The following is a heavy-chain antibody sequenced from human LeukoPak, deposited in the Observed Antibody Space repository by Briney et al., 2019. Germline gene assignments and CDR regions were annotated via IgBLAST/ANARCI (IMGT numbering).Heavy chain of an antibody. CDR2: IWYDGSNK. V-gene: IGHV3-33*01. D-gene: IGHD1-26*01. CDR1: GFTFSSYG. Sequence: GRSLRLSCAASGFTFSSYGMHWDRQAPGKGLEWVAVIWYDGSNKYYADSVKGRFTISRDNSKNTLYLQMNSLRAEDTAVYYCARDGELPADYWGQGTLVTVSS. CDR3: ARDGELPADY. J-gene: IGHJ4*02.